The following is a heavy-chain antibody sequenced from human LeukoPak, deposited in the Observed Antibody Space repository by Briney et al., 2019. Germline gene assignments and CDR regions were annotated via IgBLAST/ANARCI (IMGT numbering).Heavy chain of an antibody. D-gene: IGHD3-3*01. J-gene: IGHJ3*02. CDR3: AKDLFRAILEWFGAFDI. V-gene: IGHV3-30*02. Sequence: GGSLRLSCAASGFTFSSYGMHWVRQAPGKGLEWVAFIRYDGSNKYYADSVKGRFTISRDNSKNTLYLQMNSLRAEDTAVYYCAKDLFRAILEWFGAFDIWGQGTMVTVSS. CDR2: IRYDGSNK. CDR1: GFTFSSYG.